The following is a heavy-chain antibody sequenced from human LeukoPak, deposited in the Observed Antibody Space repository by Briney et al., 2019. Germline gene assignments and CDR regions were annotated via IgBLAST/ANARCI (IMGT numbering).Heavy chain of an antibody. Sequence: PGGSLRLSCAASAYTFSTYWMHWVRQAPGKGLEWVAVISYDGSNKYYADSVKGRFTISRDNSKNTLYLQMNSLRAEDTAVYYCAKGLGVRGVNSFDYWGQGTLVTVSS. D-gene: IGHD3-10*01. CDR1: AYTFSTYW. CDR2: ISYDGSNK. CDR3: AKGLGVRGVNSFDY. J-gene: IGHJ4*02. V-gene: IGHV3-30*18.